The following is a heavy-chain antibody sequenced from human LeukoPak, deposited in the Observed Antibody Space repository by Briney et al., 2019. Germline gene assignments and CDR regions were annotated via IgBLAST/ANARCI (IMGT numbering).Heavy chain of an antibody. Sequence: GASVKVSCKASGGTFRNYAISWVRQAPGQGLEWMGGIIPFFGTANYAQKFQGRVTITADKSTSTAYMELSSLRSGDTAVYYCARRVYYGSGSYFLWFDPWGQGTLVTVSS. D-gene: IGHD3-10*01. CDR3: ARRVYYGSGSYFLWFDP. CDR2: IIPFFGTA. CDR1: GGTFRNYA. J-gene: IGHJ5*02. V-gene: IGHV1-69*06.